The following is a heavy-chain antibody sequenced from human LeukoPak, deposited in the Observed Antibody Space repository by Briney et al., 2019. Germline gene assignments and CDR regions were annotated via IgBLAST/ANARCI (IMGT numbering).Heavy chain of an antibody. D-gene: IGHD3-10*01. CDR3: AKGLGSDF. J-gene: IGHJ4*02. CDR2: VNPDGKR. CDR1: GYIFTNYD. V-gene: IGHV1-8*01. Sequence: ASVKLSCKASGYIFTNYDMNWVRQAAGQGLEWVGWVNPDGKRVYEQKFQGRVTLSTDSSINTAYMELTSLRSDDTAVYYCAKGLGSDFWGQGTLVSVSS.